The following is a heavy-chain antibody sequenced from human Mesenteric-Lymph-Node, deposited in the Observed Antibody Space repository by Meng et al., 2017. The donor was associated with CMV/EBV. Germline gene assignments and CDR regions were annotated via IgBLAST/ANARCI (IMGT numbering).Heavy chain of an antibody. CDR1: GFNFNDYY. CDR2: ISSSGTTV. CDR3: AKTSGYDYRGMDV. Sequence: GESLKISCAASGFNFNDYYMSWIRQAPGRGLEWVSYISSSGTTVFYADSVKGRFTISRDNAKNTLYLQVNSLRAEDTAVYYCAKTSGYDYRGMDVWGQGTTVTVSS. D-gene: IGHD5-12*01. V-gene: IGHV3-11*04. J-gene: IGHJ6*02.